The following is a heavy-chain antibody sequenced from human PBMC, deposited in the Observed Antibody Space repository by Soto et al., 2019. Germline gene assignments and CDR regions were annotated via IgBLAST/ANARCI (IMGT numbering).Heavy chain of an antibody. D-gene: IGHD5-18*01. CDR1: GGSISTYY. CDR2: IYYSGST. Sequence: SETLSLTCTVSGGSISTYYWSWIRQPPGKGLEWIGYIYYSGSTNYNPSLKSRVTMSVDTSKNQFSLKLSSVTAADTAVYYCARGRGDTAMAWYYWGQGTLVTVSS. J-gene: IGHJ4*02. CDR3: ARGRGDTAMAWYY. V-gene: IGHV4-59*12.